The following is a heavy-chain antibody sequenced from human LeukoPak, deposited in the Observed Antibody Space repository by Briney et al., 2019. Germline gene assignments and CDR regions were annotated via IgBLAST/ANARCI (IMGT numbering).Heavy chain of an antibody. V-gene: IGHV1-46*01. CDR3: ATGTHYYDSSGYYRAEYFQH. CDR1: GYTFTSYY. CDR2: INPSGGST. Sequence: ASVKVSCKASGYTFTSYYMHWVRQAPGQGLEWMGIINPSGGSTSYAQKFQGRVTMTEDTSTDTAYMELSSLRSEDTAVYYCATGTHYYDSSGYYRAEYFQHWGQGTLVTVSS. J-gene: IGHJ1*01. D-gene: IGHD3-22*01.